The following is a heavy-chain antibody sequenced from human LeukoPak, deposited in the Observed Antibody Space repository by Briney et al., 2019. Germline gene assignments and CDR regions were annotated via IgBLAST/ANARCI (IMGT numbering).Heavy chain of an antibody. Sequence: PGGSLRLSGAAPGFTFSSYATSWVRQAPGKGREWGSAIIGSGGSTYYAGYVMGRFTISRDNSKSTLYLQMNSLRAEDTAVYYCAKDVLSAGTGVLVYFQHRGQGTVVTVSS. CDR1: GFTFSSYA. D-gene: IGHD6-13*01. CDR2: IIGSGGST. V-gene: IGHV3-23*01. CDR3: AKDVLSAGTGVLVYFQH. J-gene: IGHJ1*01.